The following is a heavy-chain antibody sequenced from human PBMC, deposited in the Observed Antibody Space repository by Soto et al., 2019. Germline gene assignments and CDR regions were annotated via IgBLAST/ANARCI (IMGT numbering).Heavy chain of an antibody. V-gene: IGHV3-21*06. J-gene: IGHJ4*02. CDR2: ISSTTNYI. CDR3: ARESEDLTSNFDY. CDR1: GFTVTRYS. Sequence: GGSLRLSCAASGFTVTRYSMNWVRQAPGKGLEWVSSISSTTNYIYYGDSMKGRFTISRDNARNSLYLEMNSLRAEDTAVYYCARESEDLTSNFDYWGQGTLVTVSS.